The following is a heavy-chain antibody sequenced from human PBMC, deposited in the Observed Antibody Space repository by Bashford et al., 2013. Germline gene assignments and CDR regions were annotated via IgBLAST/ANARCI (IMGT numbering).Heavy chain of an antibody. CDR3: ARAITGTSPFDFGMDV. D-gene: IGHD1-20*01. J-gene: IGHJ6*02. CDR2: IYTSGST. V-gene: IGHV4-61*02. CDR1: GGSISSGSYY. Sequence: SETLSLTCTVSGGSISSGSYYWSWIRQPAGKGLEWIGRIYTSGSTNYNPSLKSRVTMSVDTSKNQFSLKLSSVTAADTAVYYCARAITGTSPFDFGMDVWGQGTTVTVSS.